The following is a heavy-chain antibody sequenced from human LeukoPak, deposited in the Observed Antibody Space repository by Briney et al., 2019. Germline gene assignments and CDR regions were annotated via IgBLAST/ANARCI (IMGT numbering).Heavy chain of an antibody. V-gene: IGHV4-31*03. J-gene: IGHJ6*02. CDR1: GGSISSGGYY. CDR2: IYYSGST. CDR3: ARFRSYGGLYYYYYYGMDV. Sequence: PSETLSLTCTVSGGSISSGGYYWSWIRQHPGKGLEWIGYIYYSGSTYYNPSLKSRVTISVDTSKNQFSLKLSSVTAADTAVYYCARFRSYGGLYYYYYYGMDVWGQGTTVTVSS. D-gene: IGHD4/OR15-4a*01.